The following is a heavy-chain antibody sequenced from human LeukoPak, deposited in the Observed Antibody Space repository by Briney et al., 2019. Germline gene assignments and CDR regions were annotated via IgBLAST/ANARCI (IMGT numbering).Heavy chain of an antibody. D-gene: IGHD3-16*01. Sequence: GGSLRLSCAASGFTFSSYWMNWVRQAPGMGLEWVASINQDGSEKYSVDSVRGRFTIFRDNAKNSLYLQMNSLRAEDTAVYYCARKTWGSPQGYMDVWGKGTSVTVSS. J-gene: IGHJ6*03. V-gene: IGHV3-7*01. CDR1: GFTFSSYW. CDR3: ARKTWGSPQGYMDV. CDR2: INQDGSEK.